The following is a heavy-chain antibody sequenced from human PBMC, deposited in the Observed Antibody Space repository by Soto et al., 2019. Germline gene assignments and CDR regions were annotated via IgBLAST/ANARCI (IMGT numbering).Heavy chain of an antibody. V-gene: IGHV1-8*01. J-gene: IGHJ4*02. CDR3: EVTTGY. CDR1: GYTFTDYD. CDR2: VSPDSGNA. Sequence: QVQVVQSKAEVKKPGASVKVSCKTSGYTFTDYDINWVRQAPGKGLERMGWVSPDSGNAGYAQQFQGRVSMTSDTSTSTVYMELTSLRSEDTAVYFCEVTTGYWGQGTMVTVSS. D-gene: IGHD3-9*01.